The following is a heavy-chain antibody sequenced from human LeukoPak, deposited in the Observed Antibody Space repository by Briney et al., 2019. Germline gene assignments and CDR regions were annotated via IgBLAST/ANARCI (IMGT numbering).Heavy chain of an antibody. D-gene: IGHD3-10*01. CDR3: ARGVRSVKGGYYYYYMDV. Sequence: SETLSLTCTVPGGSISSYYWSWIRPPAGEGLEWIGRIYTSVSTNYNPSLKSRVTMSVDTSKNQFSLKLSSVTAADTAVYYCARGVRSVKGGYYYYYMDVWGKGTTVTISS. V-gene: IGHV4-4*07. J-gene: IGHJ6*03. CDR2: IYTSVST. CDR1: GGSISSYY.